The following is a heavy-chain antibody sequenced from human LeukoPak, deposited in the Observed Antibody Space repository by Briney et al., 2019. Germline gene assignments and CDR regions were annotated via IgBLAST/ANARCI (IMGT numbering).Heavy chain of an antibody. CDR1: GGSISNVY. J-gene: IGHJ4*02. V-gene: IGHV4-59*01. CDR2: IYYSGRT. D-gene: IGHD3-9*01. CDR3: ARASPNYDVMTGYFDY. Sequence: PSETLTLTCTVSGGSISNVYWSWIRQPPGKGLEWIGYIYYSGRTNYNPSLKSRVTISVDTSKNQFSLMLSSVTAADTAVYYCARASPNYDVMTGYFDYWGQGTLVTVSS.